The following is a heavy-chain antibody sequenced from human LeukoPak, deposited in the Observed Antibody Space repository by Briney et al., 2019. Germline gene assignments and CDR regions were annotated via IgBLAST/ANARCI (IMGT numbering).Heavy chain of an antibody. CDR2: ISSSGSTI. Sequence: GGSLRLSCAASGFSFSDYYMSWIRQATGKGLEWVSYISSSGSTIYYADSVKGRFTISRDNAKKSLYLQMNSLRAEDTAVYYCARDRGGSYSAIDYWGQGTLVTVSS. CDR1: GFSFSDYY. CDR3: ARDRGGSYSAIDY. J-gene: IGHJ4*02. V-gene: IGHV3-11*04. D-gene: IGHD1-26*01.